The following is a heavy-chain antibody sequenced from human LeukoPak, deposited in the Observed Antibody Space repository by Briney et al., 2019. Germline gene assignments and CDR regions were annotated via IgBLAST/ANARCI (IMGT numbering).Heavy chain of an antibody. D-gene: IGHD3-10*01. J-gene: IGHJ4*02. CDR2: IYYSGST. V-gene: IGHV4-59*01. CDR1: GGSISSYY. CDR3: ARESRWFGEFDY. Sequence: SETLSLTCTVSGGSISSYYWSWIRQPPGKGLEWIGYIYYSGSTNYNPSLKSRVTISVDTSKNQFSLKLSSVTAADTAVYYCARESRWFGEFDYWGQGTLVTVSS.